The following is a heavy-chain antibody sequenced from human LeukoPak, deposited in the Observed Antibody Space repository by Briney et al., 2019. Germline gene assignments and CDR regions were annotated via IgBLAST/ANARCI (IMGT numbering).Heavy chain of an antibody. V-gene: IGHV3-7*01. CDR1: GFIFNTHS. J-gene: IGHJ4*02. CDR3: ARGGATRGRFEN. D-gene: IGHD1-26*01. Sequence: PGGSLRLSCAASGFIFNTHSMNWVRQAPGKGLDWVASMREDGTEIHYVDSVKGRFTISRDNPKNSLYLQMNNLRAEDTAVYYCARGGATRGRFENWGQGTRVTVSS. CDR2: MREDGTEI.